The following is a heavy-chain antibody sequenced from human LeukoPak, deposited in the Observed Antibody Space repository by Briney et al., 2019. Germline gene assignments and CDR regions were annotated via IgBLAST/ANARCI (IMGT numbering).Heavy chain of an antibody. D-gene: IGHD3-16*01. CDR1: VGTFSNYA. V-gene: IGHV1-69*04. CDR2: IIPILGAA. Sequence: SVRVSCKASVGTFSNYAVNWVRQAPGQGLEWLGRIIPILGAANYAQKFQGRVTITADKSTSTAYMDLSSLRSDDTAVYYCARDANYVWESPSLGMDVWSQGTTVTVSS. J-gene: IGHJ6*02. CDR3: ARDANYVWESPSLGMDV.